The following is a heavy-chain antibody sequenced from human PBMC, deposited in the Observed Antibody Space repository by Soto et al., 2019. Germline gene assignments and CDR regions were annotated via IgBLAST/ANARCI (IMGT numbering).Heavy chain of an antibody. CDR1: GFTFSSYA. CDR3: AKNGYDSVYFDY. CDR2: ISGSGGST. J-gene: IGHJ4*02. D-gene: IGHD5-12*01. V-gene: IGHV3-23*01. Sequence: GGSLRLCCAASGFTFSSYAMSWVRQAPGKGLEWVSAISGSGGSTYYADSVKGRFTISRDNSKNTLYLQMNSLRAEDTAVYYCAKNGYDSVYFDYWGQGTLVTVS.